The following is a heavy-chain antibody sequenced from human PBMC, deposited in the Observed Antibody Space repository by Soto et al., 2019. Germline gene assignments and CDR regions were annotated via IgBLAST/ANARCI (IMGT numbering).Heavy chain of an antibody. J-gene: IGHJ5*02. D-gene: IGHD2-2*01. Sequence: SETLSLTCTVSGGSISSGGYYWSWIRQHPGKGPEWIGYIYYSGSTYYNPSLKSRVTISVDTSKNQFSLKLSSVTAADTAVYYFARAAGYCISTSCYEGWFDPWGQGTLVTVSS. CDR3: ARAAGYCISTSCYEGWFDP. V-gene: IGHV4-31*03. CDR2: IYYSGST. CDR1: GGSISSGGYY.